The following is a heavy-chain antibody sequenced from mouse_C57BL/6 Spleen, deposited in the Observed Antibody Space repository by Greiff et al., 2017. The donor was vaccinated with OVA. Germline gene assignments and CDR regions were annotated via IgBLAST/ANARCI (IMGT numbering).Heavy chain of an antibody. CDR3: ARYGFGTVVATPYAMDY. J-gene: IGHJ4*01. CDR1: GYTFTGYW. V-gene: IGHV1-9*01. CDR2: ILPGSGST. Sequence: QVQLKQSGAELMKPGASVKLSCKATGYTFTGYWIEWVKQRPGHGLEWIGEILPGSGSTNYNEKFKGKATFTADTSSNTAYMQLSSLTTEDSAIYYCARYGFGTVVATPYAMDYWGQGTSVTVSS. D-gene: IGHD1-1*01.